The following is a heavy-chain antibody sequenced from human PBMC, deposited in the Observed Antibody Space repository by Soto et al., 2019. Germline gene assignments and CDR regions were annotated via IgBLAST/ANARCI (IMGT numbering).Heavy chain of an antibody. CDR1: GGSISSTDYY. D-gene: IGHD2-2*01. Sequence: SETLSLTCTVSGGSISSTDYYWSWIRQPPGKGLEWIGYIYYSGSTNYNPSLKSRVTISVDTSKNQFSLKLSSVTAADTAVYYCARIVVVPAAIHSYYYYYYMDVWGKGTTVTVSS. V-gene: IGHV4-61*05. CDR2: IYYSGST. CDR3: ARIVVVPAAIHSYYYYYYMDV. J-gene: IGHJ6*03.